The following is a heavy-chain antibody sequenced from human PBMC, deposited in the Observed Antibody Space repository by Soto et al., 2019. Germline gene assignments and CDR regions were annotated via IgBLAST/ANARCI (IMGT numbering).Heavy chain of an antibody. J-gene: IGHJ6*03. D-gene: IGHD4-4*01. V-gene: IGHV1-18*01. CDR3: ARAPPRLTVTTPLYYYYYMDV. Sequence: VKVSCKASGYTFTSYGISWVRQAPGQGLEWMGWISAYNGNTNYAQKLQGRVTMTTDTSTSTAYMELRSLRSDDTAVYYCARAPPRLTVTTPLYYYYYMDVWGKGTTVTVSS. CDR1: GYTFTSYG. CDR2: ISAYNGNT.